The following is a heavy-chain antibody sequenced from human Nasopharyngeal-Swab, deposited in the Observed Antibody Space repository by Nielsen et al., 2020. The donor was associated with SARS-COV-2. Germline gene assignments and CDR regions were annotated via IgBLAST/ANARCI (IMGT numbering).Heavy chain of an antibody. J-gene: IGHJ5*02. D-gene: IGHD3-10*01. V-gene: IGHV3-48*03. CDR1: GFTFSSYE. Sequence: GGSLRLSCAASGFTFSSYEMNWVRQAPGKGLEWVSYISSSGSTIYYADSVKGRFTISRDNAKNSLYLQMNSLRAEDTAVYYCAREGGLLWFGEPPEGGWFDPWGQGTLVTVSS. CDR2: ISSSGSTI. CDR3: AREGGLLWFGEPPEGGWFDP.